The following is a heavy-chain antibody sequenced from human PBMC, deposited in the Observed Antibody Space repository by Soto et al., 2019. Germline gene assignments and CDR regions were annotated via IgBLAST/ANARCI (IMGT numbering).Heavy chain of an antibody. V-gene: IGHV5-51*01. Sequence: GESLKISCKGSGYSFTSYWIGWVRQMPGKGLERMGIIYPGDSDTRYSPSFQGQVTISADKSITTAYLQWSSLKASDTAMYYCARGYCTTTICDPWFDPWGQGTLVTVSS. CDR2: IYPGDSDT. CDR1: GYSFTSYW. CDR3: ARGYCTTTICDPWFDP. D-gene: IGHD2-2*01. J-gene: IGHJ5*02.